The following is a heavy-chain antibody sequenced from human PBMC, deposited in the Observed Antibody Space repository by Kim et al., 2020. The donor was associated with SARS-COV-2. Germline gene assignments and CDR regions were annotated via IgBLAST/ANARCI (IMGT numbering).Heavy chain of an antibody. CDR3: ARGKYYYDSSGSNKAFDY. Sequence: SVKVSCKASGGTFSSYAISWVRQAPGQGLEWMGRIIPILGIANYAQKFQGRVTITADKSTSTAYMELSSLRSEDTAVYYCARGKYYYDSSGSNKAFDYWGQGTLVTVSS. CDR1: GGTFSSYA. CDR2: IIPILGIA. V-gene: IGHV1-69*04. D-gene: IGHD3-22*01. J-gene: IGHJ4*02.